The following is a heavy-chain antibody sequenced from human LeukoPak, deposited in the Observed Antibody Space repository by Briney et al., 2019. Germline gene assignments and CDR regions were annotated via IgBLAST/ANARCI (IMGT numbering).Heavy chain of an antibody. Sequence: SETLSLTCAVYGGSFSGYYWGWIRQPPGKGLEWIGSIYYSGSTYYNPSLKSRVTISVDTSKNQFSLKLSSVTAADTAVYYCARLRRIWSGYYTGYYYYYMDVWGKGTTVTVSS. CDR1: GGSFSGYY. CDR3: ARLRRIWSGYYTGYYYYYMDV. J-gene: IGHJ6*03. V-gene: IGHV4-39*01. D-gene: IGHD3-3*01. CDR2: IYYSGST.